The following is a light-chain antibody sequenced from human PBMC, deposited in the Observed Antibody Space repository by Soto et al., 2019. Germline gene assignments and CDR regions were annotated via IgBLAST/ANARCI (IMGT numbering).Light chain of an antibody. J-gene: IGLJ1*01. CDR1: SSDFGSYNL. V-gene: IGLV2-23*02. Sequence: QSVLTQPASVSGSPGQSITISCTGKSSDFGSYNLVSWYQQHPGKAPKLMIYEVSKRPSGVSNRFSGSKSGNTASLTISGLQAEDEADYYCCSYAGSSTYYVFGTGTKVTVL. CDR2: EVS. CDR3: CSYAGSSTYYV.